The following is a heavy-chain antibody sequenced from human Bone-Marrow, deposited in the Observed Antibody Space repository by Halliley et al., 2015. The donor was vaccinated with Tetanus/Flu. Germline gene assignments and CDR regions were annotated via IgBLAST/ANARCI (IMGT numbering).Heavy chain of an antibody. CDR3: ARQFTPDFIPRDQPPPTALDY. Sequence: VQLVQSGAEVKKPGESLKISCKGSGYGFSGYWIAWVRQMPGKGLEWMGIIYPGDSDTTYSPSFRGQVTISADRSISTAYLHWSSLKAADPAMYYCARQFTPDFIPRDQPPPTALDYWGQGTLVTVSS. V-gene: IGHV5-51*01. D-gene: IGHD3-16*01. CDR2: IYPGDSDT. CDR1: GYGFSGYW. J-gene: IGHJ4*02.